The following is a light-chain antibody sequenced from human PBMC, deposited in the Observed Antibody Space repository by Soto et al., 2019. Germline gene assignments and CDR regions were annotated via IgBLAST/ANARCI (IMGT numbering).Light chain of an antibody. J-gene: IGKJ4*01. CDR2: KAS. CDR3: QQYNTYSSLN. CDR1: QSLSSW. Sequence: DIQMTQSPSTLSASVGYIVTITCRSSQSLSSWLAWYQQKPGKAPKLLIYKASSLESGVPSRFSGSGYGTEFTLTISSLQPDDFATYYCQQYNTYSSLNFGGGTKVDIK. V-gene: IGKV1-5*03.